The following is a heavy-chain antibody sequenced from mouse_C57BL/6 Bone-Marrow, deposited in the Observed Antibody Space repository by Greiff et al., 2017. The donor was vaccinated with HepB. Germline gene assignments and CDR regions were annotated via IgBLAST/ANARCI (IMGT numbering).Heavy chain of an antibody. CDR1: GYTFTSSW. J-gene: IGHJ4*01. D-gene: IGHD1-1*01. CDR3: ASAFYGSSFDAMDY. Sequence: VQLQESGAELVMPWASVKLSCKASGYTFTSSWMHWVKQRPGQGLEWIGEIDTSDSYTNYNQKFKGKSTLTVDKSSSTAYMQLSSLTSEDSEVYYCASAFYGSSFDAMDYWGQGTSVTVSS. V-gene: IGHV1-69*01. CDR2: IDTSDSYT.